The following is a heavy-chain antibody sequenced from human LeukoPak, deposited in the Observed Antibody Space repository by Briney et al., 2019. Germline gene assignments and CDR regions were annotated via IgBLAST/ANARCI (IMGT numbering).Heavy chain of an antibody. CDR3: AKEITMIVADAFDI. V-gene: IGHV1-8*01. CDR1: GYTFTSYD. Sequence: ASVKVSCKASGYTFTSYDINWVRQATGQGLEWMGWMNPNSGNTGYAQKFQGRVTMTRNTSISTAYMELSSLRAEDTAVYYCAKEITMIVADAFDIWGQGTMVTVSS. CDR2: MNPNSGNT. J-gene: IGHJ3*02. D-gene: IGHD3-22*01.